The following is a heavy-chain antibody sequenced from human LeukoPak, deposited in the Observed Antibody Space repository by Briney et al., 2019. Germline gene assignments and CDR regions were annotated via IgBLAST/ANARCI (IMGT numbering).Heavy chain of an antibody. D-gene: IGHD1-26*01. Sequence: GGSLRLSCAASGFTFSANWMHWVRQAPGKGLVWVSHIDSDGSSTTYADSVKGRFTISRDNAKNTLYLQMNSLRADDTAVYYCARIGGSHLFDIWGQGTLVTVSS. V-gene: IGHV3-74*01. CDR2: IDSDGSST. J-gene: IGHJ4*02. CDR1: GFTFSANW. CDR3: ARIGGSHLFDI.